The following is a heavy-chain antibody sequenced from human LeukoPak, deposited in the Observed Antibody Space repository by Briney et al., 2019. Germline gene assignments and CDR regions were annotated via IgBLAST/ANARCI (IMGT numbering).Heavy chain of an antibody. CDR3: ASASDFWSGYYTDY. D-gene: IGHD3-3*01. J-gene: IGHJ4*02. CDR1: GFTFSSYS. Sequence: GGSLRLSCAASGFTFSSYSMNWVRQAPGKGLEWVSAISGSGGSTYYADSVKGRFTISRDNSKNTLYLQMNSLRAEDTAVYYCASASDFWSGYYTDYWGQGTLVTVSS. CDR2: ISGSGGST. V-gene: IGHV3-23*01.